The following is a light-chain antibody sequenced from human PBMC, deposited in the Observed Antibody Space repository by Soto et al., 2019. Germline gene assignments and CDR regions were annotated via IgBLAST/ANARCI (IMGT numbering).Light chain of an antibody. CDR1: RSFASSY. J-gene: IGKJ2*01. CDR3: QQYARPPFA. Sequence: EIVLTQSPVTLSLSPGERATLSCRASRSFASSYLGWYQQKPGQAPRLLIYAASTRATGIPDRFSGSGSATDFTLTISRLEPEDSAVYYCQQYARPPFAFGQGTKVEIK. V-gene: IGKV3-20*01. CDR2: AAS.